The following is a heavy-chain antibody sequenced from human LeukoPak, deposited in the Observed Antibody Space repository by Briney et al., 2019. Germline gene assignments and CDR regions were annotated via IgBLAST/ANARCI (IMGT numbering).Heavy chain of an antibody. V-gene: IGHV4-38-2*02. CDR1: GYSISSGYY. J-gene: IGHJ2*01. CDR3: ARQVIMVRGAPLFWYFDL. Sequence: SETLSLTCTVSGYSISSGYYWGWIRQPPGKGLEWIGSIYYSGSTYYNPSLKSRVNISVDTSENQLSLKLTSVHAADTAVYFCARQVIMVRGAPLFWYFDLWGRGPLVTVSS. CDR2: IYYSGST. D-gene: IGHD3-10*01.